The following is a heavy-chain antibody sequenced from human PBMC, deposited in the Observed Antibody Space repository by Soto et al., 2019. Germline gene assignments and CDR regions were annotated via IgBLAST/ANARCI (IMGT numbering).Heavy chain of an antibody. CDR3: AKEGGYYDFWSGYYSAYYYYGMDV. J-gene: IGHJ6*02. CDR2: ISYDGSNK. CDR1: GFTFSSYG. D-gene: IGHD3-3*01. V-gene: IGHV3-30*18. Sequence: AGGSLRLSCAASGFTFSSYGMHWVRQAPGKGLEWVAVISYDGSNKYYADSVKGRFTISRDNSKNTLYLQMNSLRAEDTAVYYCAKEGGYYDFWSGYYSAYYYYGMDVWGQGTTVTVSS.